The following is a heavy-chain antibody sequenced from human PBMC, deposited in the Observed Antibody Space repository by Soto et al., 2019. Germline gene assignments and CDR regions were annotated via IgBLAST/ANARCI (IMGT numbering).Heavy chain of an antibody. CDR2: ISAYNGNT. J-gene: IGHJ4*02. CDR3: ATHTLRRSYDFDY. V-gene: IGHV1-18*04. CDR1: GYTFTSYG. Sequence: SAKVSCKASGYTFTSYGISWVRQAPGQGLEWMGWISAYNGNTNYAQKLQGRVTMTTDTSTSTAYMELRSLRSDDTAVYYCATHTLRRSYDFDYWGQGTLVTVSS.